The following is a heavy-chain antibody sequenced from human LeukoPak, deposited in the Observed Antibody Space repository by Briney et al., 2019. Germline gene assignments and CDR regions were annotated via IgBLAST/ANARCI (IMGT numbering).Heavy chain of an antibody. CDR3: ARGRSTVVTPNYYYYYCMDV. D-gene: IGHD4-23*01. CDR2: IHTSGGT. CDR1: GGSISSSH. V-gene: IGHV4-4*09. Sequence: SETLSLTGTVSGGSISSSHWSWIRQPPGKGLEWIGNIHTSGGTNYSPSLKSRVTISLDTSRNQFSLKLSSVTAADTAVYYCARGRSTVVTPNYYYYYCMDVWGKGTTVTVSS. J-gene: IGHJ6*03.